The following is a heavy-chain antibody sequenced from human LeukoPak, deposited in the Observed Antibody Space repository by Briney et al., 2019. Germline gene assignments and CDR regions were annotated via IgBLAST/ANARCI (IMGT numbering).Heavy chain of an antibody. V-gene: IGHV3-21*01. CDR1: GFTFSSYS. D-gene: IGHD5-18*01. Sequence: PGGSLRRSCAASGFTFSSYSMNWVRQAPGKGLEWVSSISSSSSYIYYADSVKGRFTISRDNAKNSLYLQMNSLRAEDTAVYYCARDFTAGRAFDIWGQGTMVTVSS. CDR3: ARDFTAGRAFDI. J-gene: IGHJ3*02. CDR2: ISSSSSYI.